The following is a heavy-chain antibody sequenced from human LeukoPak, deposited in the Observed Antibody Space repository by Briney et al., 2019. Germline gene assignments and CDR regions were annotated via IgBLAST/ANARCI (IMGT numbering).Heavy chain of an antibody. D-gene: IGHD1-26*01. Sequence: GESLKISCKGSGYSFTSYWIGWVRQMPGKGLEWMGIIYPGDSDTRYSPSFQGQVTISADKSISTAYLQWSSLKASDTAMYYCARGLRPSASYSASDAFDIWGQGTLVTVSS. V-gene: IGHV5-51*01. CDR1: GYSFTSYW. CDR3: ARGLRPSASYSASDAFDI. J-gene: IGHJ3*02. CDR2: IYPGDSDT.